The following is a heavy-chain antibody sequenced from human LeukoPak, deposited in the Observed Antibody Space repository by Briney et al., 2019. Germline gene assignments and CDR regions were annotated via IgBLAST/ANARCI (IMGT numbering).Heavy chain of an antibody. CDR1: GGTFSSYA. CDR3: ARGEPEGYCTNGVCYAHAFGI. D-gene: IGHD2-8*01. Sequence: SVKVSCKASGGTFSSYAISWVRQAPGQGLEWMGGIIPIFGTANYAQKFQGRVTITADESTSTAYMELSSLRSEDTAVYYCARGEPEGYCTNGVCYAHAFGIWGQGTMVTVSS. CDR2: IIPIFGTA. J-gene: IGHJ3*02. V-gene: IGHV1-69*13.